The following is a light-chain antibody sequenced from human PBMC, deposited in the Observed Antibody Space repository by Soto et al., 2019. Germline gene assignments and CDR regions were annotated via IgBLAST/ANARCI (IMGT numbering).Light chain of an antibody. V-gene: IGLV2-14*03. CDR1: NSDIGGYNY. Sequence: QSALTQPASVSGSPGQSITISCTGSNSDIGGYNYVSWYQQLPGKAPRLMIYDVSNRPSGVSDRFSGSKSDNTASLTISGLQAEDEADYYCSLYTSSNTVVFGGGTKLTVL. J-gene: IGLJ2*01. CDR3: SLYTSSNTVV. CDR2: DVS.